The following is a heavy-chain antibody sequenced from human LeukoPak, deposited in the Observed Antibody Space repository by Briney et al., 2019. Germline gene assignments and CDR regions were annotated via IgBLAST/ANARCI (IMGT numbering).Heavy chain of an antibody. CDR3: ARDSDIAVVSAPSLYNWFDT. D-gene: IGHD2-2*01. J-gene: IGHJ5*02. V-gene: IGHV1-18*01. CDR1: GYTFTSKG. CDR2: ISIYDGNT. Sequence: ASVKVSCKASGYTFTSKGISWVRQAPGQGLEWMGWISIYDGNTKYSQNFQGRVAMTTDTSTATAYMELRSLRSDDTAVYYCARDSDIAVVSAPSLYNWFDTWGQGTLVTVSS.